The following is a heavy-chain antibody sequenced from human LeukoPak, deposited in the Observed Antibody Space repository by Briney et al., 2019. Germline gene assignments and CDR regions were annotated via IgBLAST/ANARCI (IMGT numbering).Heavy chain of an antibody. V-gene: IGHV4-4*07. J-gene: IGHJ5*02. CDR1: GGSISSYY. CDR2: IYTSGST. CDR3: ARDEGSSWSNWFDP. Sequence: SETLSLTCTVSGGSISSYYWSWIRQPAGKGLEWIGRIYTSGSTNYNPSLKSRVTMSVDTSKNQFSLKLSSVTAADTAVYYCARDEGSSWSNWFDPWGQGTLVTVSP. D-gene: IGHD6-13*01.